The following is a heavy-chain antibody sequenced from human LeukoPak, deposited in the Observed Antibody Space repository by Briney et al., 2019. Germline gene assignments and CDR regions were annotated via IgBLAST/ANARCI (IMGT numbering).Heavy chain of an antibody. CDR2: IYHSGST. J-gene: IGHJ6*04. CDR1: GGSISSGGYS. D-gene: IGHD3-10*01. Sequence: SETLSLTCAVSGGSISSGGYSWSWIRQPPGKGLEWIGYIYHSGSTYYNPFLKSRVTISVDRSKNQFSLKLSSVTAADTAVYYCARIPRVLLWFGELSYGMDVWGKGTTVTVSS. V-gene: IGHV4-30-2*01. CDR3: ARIPRVLLWFGELSYGMDV.